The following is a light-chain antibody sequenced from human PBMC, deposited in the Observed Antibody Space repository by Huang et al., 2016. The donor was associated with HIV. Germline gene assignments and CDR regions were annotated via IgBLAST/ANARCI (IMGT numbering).Light chain of an antibody. CDR2: GAS. Sequence: EIIMPQSPAPLSLSPGEGASLSCRANQSVATNLAWYLHRPGQSPRILIFGASTRASGLPGRFSGSGSGTQFTLTVSGLQSEDFAVYYCQQYHNWPYTFGQGTKLEI. CDR1: QSVATN. V-gene: IGKV3-15*01. CDR3: QQYHNWPYT. J-gene: IGKJ2*01.